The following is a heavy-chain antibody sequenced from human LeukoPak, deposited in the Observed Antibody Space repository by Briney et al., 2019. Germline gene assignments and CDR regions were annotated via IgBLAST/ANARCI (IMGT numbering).Heavy chain of an antibody. V-gene: IGHV4-39*07. Sequence: SGTLSLTCTVSGGSISSSSYYWGWIRQPPGKGLEWIGSIYYSGSTYYNPSLKSRVTISVDTSKNQFSLKLSSVTAAETAVYYCARVVYYDSSGYADYWRQGTLVTVSS. CDR2: IYYSGST. D-gene: IGHD3-22*01. CDR1: GGSISSSSYY. J-gene: IGHJ4*02. CDR3: ARVVYYDSSGYADY.